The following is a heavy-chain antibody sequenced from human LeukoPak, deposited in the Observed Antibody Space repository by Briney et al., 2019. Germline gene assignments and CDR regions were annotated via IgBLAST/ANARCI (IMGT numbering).Heavy chain of an antibody. CDR1: GFTFSSYG. V-gene: IGHV3-30*03. CDR2: ISYDGSNK. Sequence: GGSLRLSCAASGFTFSSYGMHWVRQAPGKGLEWVAVISYDGSNKYYADSVKGRFTISRDNSKNTLYLQMNSLRAEDTAVYYCAREDGYNLRYFDYWGQGTLVTVSS. D-gene: IGHD5-24*01. J-gene: IGHJ4*02. CDR3: AREDGYNLRYFDY.